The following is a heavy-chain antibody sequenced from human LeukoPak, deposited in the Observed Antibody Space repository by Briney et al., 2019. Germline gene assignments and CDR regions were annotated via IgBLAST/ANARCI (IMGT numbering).Heavy chain of an antibody. V-gene: IGHV3-23*01. CDR1: GLVFGKYA. CDR2: IRDSGSST. CDR3: AKYGPQDSGSSHFDY. J-gene: IGHJ4*02. Sequence: GGSLRLSCAASGLVFGKYAMSWVRQAPGKGLEWVSAIRDSGSSTHYADSVKGRFTTSRDNSKNTLFLQMNSLRAEDTAIYYCAKYGPQDSGSSHFDYWGQGALVTVSS. D-gene: IGHD1-26*01.